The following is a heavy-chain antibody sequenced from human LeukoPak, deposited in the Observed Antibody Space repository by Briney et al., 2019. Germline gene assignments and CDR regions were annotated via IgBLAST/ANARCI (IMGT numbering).Heavy chain of an antibody. J-gene: IGHJ2*01. CDR3: AKGGRAAADRNFDL. Sequence: GGSLRLSCAASGFTFSSYGMHWVRQAPGKGLEWVAAISYDGTNKNDADSVKGRFTISSDNSKNTLYLQMNSLRAEDTAVYYCAKGGRAAADRNFDLWGRGTLVTVSS. D-gene: IGHD6-13*01. V-gene: IGHV3-30*18. CDR1: GFTFSSYG. CDR2: ISYDGTNK.